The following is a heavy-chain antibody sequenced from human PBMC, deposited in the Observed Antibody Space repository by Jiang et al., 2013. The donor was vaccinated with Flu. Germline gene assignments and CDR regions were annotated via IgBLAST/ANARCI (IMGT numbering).Heavy chain of an antibody. J-gene: IGHJ4*02. CDR3: ARDSPITMIVVVIPVFDY. CDR2: ISYDGSNK. Sequence: PGKGLEWVAVISYDGSNKYYADSVKGRFTISRDNSKNTLYLQMNSLRAEDTAVYYCARDSPITMIVVVIPVFDYWGQGTLVTVSS. V-gene: IGHV3-30*04. D-gene: IGHD3-22*01.